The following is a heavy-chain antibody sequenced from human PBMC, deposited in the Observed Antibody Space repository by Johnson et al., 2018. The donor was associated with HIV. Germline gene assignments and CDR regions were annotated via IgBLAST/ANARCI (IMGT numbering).Heavy chain of an antibody. CDR3: AKALVGATLSDACDI. V-gene: IGHV3-9*01. J-gene: IGHJ3*02. Sequence: VQLVESGGGVVQPGRSLRLSCAASGFTFSSYAMHWVRQAPGKGLEWVSGISWNSGSIGYADSVKGRFNISRDNAKNSLYLQMNSLRAEVTALYYCAKALVGATLSDACDIWGQGTMVTVSA. D-gene: IGHD1-26*01. CDR2: ISWNSGSI. CDR1: GFTFSSYA.